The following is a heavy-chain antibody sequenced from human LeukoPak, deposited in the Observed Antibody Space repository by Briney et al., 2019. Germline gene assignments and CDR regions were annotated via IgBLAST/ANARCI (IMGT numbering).Heavy chain of an antibody. CDR2: IKSRTDGGKT. CDR1: GFPFSNAW. Sequence: GGSLRLSCAASGFPFSNAWMSWVRQAPGKGLEWVGRIKSRTDGGKTDYAAPVQGRFSISRDDSENTLYLQMNGLNTEDTAVYYCSTVSPYYGSGTTSPDSWGQGTLVVVSS. J-gene: IGHJ4*02. CDR3: STVSPYYGSGTTSPDS. D-gene: IGHD3-10*01. V-gene: IGHV3-15*01.